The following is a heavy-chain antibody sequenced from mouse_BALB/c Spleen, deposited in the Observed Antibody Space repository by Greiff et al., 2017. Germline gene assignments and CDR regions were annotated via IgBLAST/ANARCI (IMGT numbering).Heavy chain of an antibody. CDR1: GFAFSSYT. CDR3: ARHYDYGYYAMDY. Sequence: EVKLQESGGGLVKPGGSLKLSCAASGFAFSSYTMSWVRQTPEKRLEWVAYISNGGGSTYYPDNVKGRFTISRDNAKNTLYLQMSSLKSEDTAMYDCARHYDYGYYAMDYWGQGTSVTVSS. V-gene: IGHV5-12-2*01. CDR2: ISNGGGST. J-gene: IGHJ4*01. D-gene: IGHD2-4*01.